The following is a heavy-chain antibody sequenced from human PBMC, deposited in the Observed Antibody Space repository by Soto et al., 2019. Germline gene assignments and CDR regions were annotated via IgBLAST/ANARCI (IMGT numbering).Heavy chain of an antibody. V-gene: IGHV3-30*18. D-gene: IGHD3-3*01. J-gene: IGHJ4*02. CDR1: GFTFNFYG. CDR3: AKDLRGQYTVDY. CDR2: ISYDGSHK. Sequence: HPGGSLRLSCAASGFTFNFYGMHWVRQAPGKGLEWVAVISYDGSHKSYADSVKGRFTISRDNSKNTLDLQMNSLRAEDTAVYYCAKDLRGQYTVDYWGQGTLVTVSS.